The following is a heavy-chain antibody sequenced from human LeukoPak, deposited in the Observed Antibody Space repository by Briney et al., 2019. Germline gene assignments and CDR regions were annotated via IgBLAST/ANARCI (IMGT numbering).Heavy chain of an antibody. J-gene: IGHJ4*02. V-gene: IGHV1-18*01. Sequence: ASVKVSCKASGGTFSSYAISWVRQAPGQGLEWMGWISAYNGNTNYAQKLQGRVTMTTDTSTSTAYMELRSLRSDDTAVYYCARVGVPAVNFPGGYWGQGTLVTVSS. D-gene: IGHD2-2*01. CDR2: ISAYNGNT. CDR1: GGTFSSYA. CDR3: ARVGVPAVNFPGGY.